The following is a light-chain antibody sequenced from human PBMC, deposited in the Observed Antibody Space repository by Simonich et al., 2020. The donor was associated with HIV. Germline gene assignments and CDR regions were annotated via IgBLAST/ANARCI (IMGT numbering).Light chain of an antibody. CDR3: QQYNNWPPYT. V-gene: IGKV3-15*01. CDR1: QSVSSR. CDR2: GAS. J-gene: IGKJ2*01. Sequence: EIVMTQSPATLSVSPGERVTLSCRASQSVSSRLAGYQQKPGQAPRLLIYGASTRATGIPARFSGSGSGTEFTLTISSMQSEDFAVYYCQQYNNWPPYTFGQGTKLEIK.